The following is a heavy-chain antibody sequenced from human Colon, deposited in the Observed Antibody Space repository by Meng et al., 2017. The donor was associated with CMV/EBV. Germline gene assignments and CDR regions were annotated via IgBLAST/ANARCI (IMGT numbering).Heavy chain of an antibody. D-gene: IGHD3-3*01. J-gene: IGHJ6*02. V-gene: IGHV1-2*02. Sequence: ASVKVSCKASGYTLSSFGMNWVRQAPGQGLEWMGWISFHNGNTKYEQKFQGRVTMTRDTSISTAYMELSRLRSDDTAVYYFARAKDAVFGVVITSARNYYGMDVWGQGTTVTVSS. CDR2: ISFHNGNT. CDR3: ARAKDAVFGVVITSARNYYGMDV. CDR1: GYTLSSFG.